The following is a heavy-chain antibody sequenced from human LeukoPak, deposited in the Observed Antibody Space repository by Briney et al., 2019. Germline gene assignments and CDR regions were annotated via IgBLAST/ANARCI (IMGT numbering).Heavy chain of an antibody. J-gene: IGHJ4*02. Sequence: GGSLRLSRAASGFPVSGNAMSWVRQAPGRGLEWVSGVGGEEKAHYAEFVRGRFTISRDNSKKTVYLQMNSLTVEDTAVYYCAKDLSWWVTADYWGQGVLVTVSS. CDR2: VGGEEKA. V-gene: IGHV3-23*01. CDR1: GFPVSGNA. CDR3: AKDLSWWVTADY. D-gene: IGHD2-21*02.